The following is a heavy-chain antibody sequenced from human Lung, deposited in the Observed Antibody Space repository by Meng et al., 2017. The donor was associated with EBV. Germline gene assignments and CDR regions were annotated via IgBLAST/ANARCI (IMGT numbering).Heavy chain of an antibody. CDR3: ARVGQWLPIDY. V-gene: IGHV4-4*02. CDR2: ISHSGST. D-gene: IGHD6-19*01. CDR1: GRSISSSNG. Sequence: GLGLVEPSGTLSLTCAVSGRSISSSNGMRWVRHPPGKGREWIGEISHSGSTTHNPSLKSRVTISVDKSKNQFSLNLSSATDADTAVYYCARVGQWLPIDYWGQGTLVTVSS. J-gene: IGHJ4*02.